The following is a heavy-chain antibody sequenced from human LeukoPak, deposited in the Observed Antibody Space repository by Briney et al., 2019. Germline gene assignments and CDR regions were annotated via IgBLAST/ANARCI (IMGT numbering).Heavy chain of an antibody. CDR3: ATTLGLWFGDPVGYFDY. Sequence: GGSLRLSCAASGFTFSDYYMSWIRQAPGKGLEWVSYISSSGSTIYYADSVKGRFTISRDNAKNSLYLQMNSPRAEDTAVYYCATTLGLWFGDPVGYFDYWGQGTLVTVSS. V-gene: IGHV3-11*01. D-gene: IGHD3-10*01. CDR1: GFTFSDYY. J-gene: IGHJ4*02. CDR2: ISSSGSTI.